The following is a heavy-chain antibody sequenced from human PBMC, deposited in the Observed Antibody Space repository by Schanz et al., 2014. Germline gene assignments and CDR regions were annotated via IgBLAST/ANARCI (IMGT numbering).Heavy chain of an antibody. CDR3: AKSKSQLPLFDY. D-gene: IGHD2-21*01. CDR2: LTEGGGGT. V-gene: IGHV3-23*04. Sequence: AQLVESGGGVVQPGRSLRLSCVASGFTFISYDIHWVRQAPGKGLEWVSGLTEGGGGTYYTDAVKGRFTISRDSSKNTLYLQMNSLRADDTAVYYCAKSKSQLPLFDYWGQGTLVAVSS. CDR1: GFTFISYD. J-gene: IGHJ4*02.